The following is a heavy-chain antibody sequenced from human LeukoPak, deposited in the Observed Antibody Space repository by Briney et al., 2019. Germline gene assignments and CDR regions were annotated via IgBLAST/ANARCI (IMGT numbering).Heavy chain of an antibody. D-gene: IGHD3-3*01. CDR3: ARYFGFLEWLSPPYYYYYGMDV. Sequence: GGSLRLSCAASGLTFSSYWMSWVRQAPGKGLEWVAHIKQDGSEKYYVDSVKGRFTISRDNAKNSLYLQMNSLRAEDTAVYYCARYFGFLEWLSPPYYYYYGMDVWGQGTTVTVSS. J-gene: IGHJ6*02. V-gene: IGHV3-7*01. CDR1: GLTFSSYW. CDR2: IKQDGSEK.